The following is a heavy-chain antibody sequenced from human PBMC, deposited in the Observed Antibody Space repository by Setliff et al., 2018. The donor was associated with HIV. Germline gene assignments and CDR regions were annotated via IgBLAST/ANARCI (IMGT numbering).Heavy chain of an antibody. Sequence: GASVKVSCAASGFTFSSYSMNWVRQAPGKGLEWVSSISSSSSYIYYADSVKGRFTVSRDNAKNSLYLQMNSLRAEDTAVYYCARDHQYNFWSGQTLNDAFDIWGQGTMVTVSS. CDR1: GFTFSSYS. D-gene: IGHD3-3*01. V-gene: IGHV3-21*01. CDR2: ISSSSSYI. CDR3: ARDHQYNFWSGQTLNDAFDI. J-gene: IGHJ3*02.